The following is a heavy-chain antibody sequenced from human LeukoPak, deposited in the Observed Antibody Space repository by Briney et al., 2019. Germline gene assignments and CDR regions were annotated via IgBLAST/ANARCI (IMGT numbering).Heavy chain of an antibody. J-gene: IGHJ4*02. CDR1: GGSITSGGYY. D-gene: IGHD3-9*01. Sequence: SETLSLTCSASGGSITSGGYYWTWIRQHPEKGLEWIGYVYHTGRIRYNPSLESRVSMSIDTSKNQFSLNLNSVTAADTAVYYCARGLGDSFGFDYWGRGTLVTVSS. CDR3: ARGLGDSFGFDY. V-gene: IGHV4-31*03. CDR2: VYHTGRI.